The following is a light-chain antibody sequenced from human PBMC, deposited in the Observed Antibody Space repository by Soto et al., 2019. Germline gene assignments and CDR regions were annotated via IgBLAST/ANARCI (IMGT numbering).Light chain of an antibody. CDR2: GAS. V-gene: IGKV3-20*01. CDR1: QSVSSY. J-gene: IGKJ1*01. CDR3: QQYGSSGT. Sequence: ERVLTQAPATLAWSRGEGAALSCRARQSVSSYLAWYQQKPGQAPRLLIYGASNRATGIPDRFSGSGSGTDFTLTISRLEPEDFAVYYCQQYGSSGTFGQGTKVDIK.